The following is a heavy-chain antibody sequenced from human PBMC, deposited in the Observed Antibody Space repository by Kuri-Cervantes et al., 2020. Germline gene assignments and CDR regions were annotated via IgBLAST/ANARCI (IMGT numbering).Heavy chain of an antibody. J-gene: IGHJ5*02. V-gene: IGHV1-2*02. Sequence: ASVKVSCKASGYTFTGYYMHWVRQAPGQGLEWMGWINPNSGGTNYAQKFQGRVTMTRDTSISTAYMELSRLRSDDTAVYYCARVGRLGQARGGSWFDPWGQGTLVPSPQ. CDR2: INPNSGGT. CDR3: ARVGRLGQARGGSWFDP. D-gene: IGHD3-10*01. CDR1: GYTFTGYY.